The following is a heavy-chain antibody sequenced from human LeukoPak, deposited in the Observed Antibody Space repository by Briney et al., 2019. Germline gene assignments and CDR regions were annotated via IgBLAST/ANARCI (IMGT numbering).Heavy chain of an antibody. CDR1: GFTFGDYA. CDR3: AKDSQYSISWYSCDY. CDR2: IRSKAYGGTT. D-gene: IGHD6-13*01. J-gene: IGHJ4*02. Sequence: PGGSLRLSCTASGFTFGDYAMSWFRQAPGKGLERVGFIRSKAYGGTTEYAASVKGRFTISRDDSKSIAYLQMNSLRTEDTAVYYCAKDSQYSISWYSCDYWGQGTLVTVSS. V-gene: IGHV3-49*03.